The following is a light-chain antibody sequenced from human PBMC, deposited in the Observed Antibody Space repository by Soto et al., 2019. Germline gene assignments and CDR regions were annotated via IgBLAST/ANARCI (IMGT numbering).Light chain of an antibody. CDR2: KAS. J-gene: IGKJ1*01. V-gene: IGKV1-5*03. CDR3: QQYNSYSWT. Sequence: DIQMTPSPSTPSATVGEKGTKTFPASQSISSWLAWYQQKPGKAPKLLIYKASSLESGVPSRFSGSGSGTEFTLTISSLQPDDFATYYCQQYNSYSWTFGQGTKV. CDR1: QSISSW.